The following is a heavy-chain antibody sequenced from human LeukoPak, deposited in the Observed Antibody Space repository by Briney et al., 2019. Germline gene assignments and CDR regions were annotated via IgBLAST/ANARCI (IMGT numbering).Heavy chain of an antibody. CDR3: VRGYSFGPYGMDV. CDR2: ISTDGGGT. D-gene: IGHD2-15*01. J-gene: IGHJ6*02. Sequence: PGGSLRLSCAASGFTFSDYAMHWVRQAPGKGLEYVSAISTDGGGTYYVNSVKGRFTISRDNSKDTLYLQMSSLRAEDTAVYFCVRGYSFGPYGMDVWGQGTTVTVSS. V-gene: IGHV3-64*01. CDR1: GFTFSDYA.